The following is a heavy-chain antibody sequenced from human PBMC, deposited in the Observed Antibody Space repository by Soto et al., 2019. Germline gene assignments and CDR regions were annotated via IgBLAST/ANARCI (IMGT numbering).Heavy chain of an antibody. CDR1: GFTFSSYS. D-gene: IGHD2-2*01. CDR2: ISSSSSYI. Sequence: GGSLRLSCAASGFTFSSYSMNWVRQAPGKGLGWVSSISSSSSYIYYADSVKGRFTISRDNAKNSLYLQMNSLRAEDTAVYYCARTSSYPDIVVVPAAILYYFDYWGQGTLVTVSS. CDR3: ARTSSYPDIVVVPAAILYYFDY. J-gene: IGHJ4*02. V-gene: IGHV3-21*01.